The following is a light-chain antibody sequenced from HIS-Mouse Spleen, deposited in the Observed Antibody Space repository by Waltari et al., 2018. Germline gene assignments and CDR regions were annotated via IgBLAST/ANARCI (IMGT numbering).Light chain of an antibody. V-gene: IGLV3-10*01. CDR2: EDS. Sequence: SYELTQPPSVSVSPGQTARITCSGDALPKKYAYWYQQKSGQAPVLVIDEDSKQPSGIPVRFSGSSSGTMGTLTISGAQVEDEADYYCYSTDSSGNHRVFGGGTKLTVL. CDR1: ALPKKY. J-gene: IGLJ2*01. CDR3: YSTDSSGNHRV.